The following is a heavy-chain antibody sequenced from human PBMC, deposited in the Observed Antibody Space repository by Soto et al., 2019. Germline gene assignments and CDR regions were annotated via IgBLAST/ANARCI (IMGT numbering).Heavy chain of an antibody. J-gene: IGHJ4*02. CDR3: ARGPGYTDGWRTFDF. CDR1: DDSFRGADYY. CDR2: TYYNGDT. Sequence: SETLSLTCTVSDDSFRGADYYWSWIRQPLGKGPEWIGYTYYNGDTKYNPALKSRVTMSVDTSKNQFSLRLSSVTAADTAVYFCARGPGYTDGWRTFDFWGRGILVTVSS. V-gene: IGHV4-61*08. D-gene: IGHD6-19*01.